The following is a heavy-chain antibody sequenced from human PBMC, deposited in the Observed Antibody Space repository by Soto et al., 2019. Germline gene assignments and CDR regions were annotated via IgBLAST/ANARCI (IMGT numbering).Heavy chain of an antibody. J-gene: IGHJ4*02. D-gene: IGHD2-21*02. CDR1: GFTFSSYG. Sequence: GGSLRLSCAASGFTFSSYGMHWVRQAPGKGLEWVAVISYDGSNKYYADSVKGRFTISRDNSKNTLYLQMNSLRAEDTAVYYCAKDWGHIVVVTAIHGAFDYWGQGTLVTVSS. V-gene: IGHV3-30*18. CDR3: AKDWGHIVVVTAIHGAFDY. CDR2: ISYDGSNK.